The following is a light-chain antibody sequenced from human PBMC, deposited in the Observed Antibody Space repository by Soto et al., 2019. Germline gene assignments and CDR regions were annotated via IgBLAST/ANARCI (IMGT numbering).Light chain of an antibody. CDR1: QSVSSN. Sequence: EIVITQSPATLSVSPGERATLPCRASQSVSSNLAWYQQKPGQAPRLLIYGASTRATGIPARFSGSGSGTEFTLTISSLQSEDFAVYYCQQYNNWTFGQGTKVYIK. CDR3: QQYNNWT. CDR2: GAS. J-gene: IGKJ1*01. V-gene: IGKV3-15*01.